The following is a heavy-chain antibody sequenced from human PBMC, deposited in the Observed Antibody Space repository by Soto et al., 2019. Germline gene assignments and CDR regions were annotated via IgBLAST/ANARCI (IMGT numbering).Heavy chain of an antibody. J-gene: IGHJ6*02. CDR2: IWFDGSNK. V-gene: IGHV3-33*01. CDR1: GFTFSNYG. D-gene: IGHD3-10*01. Sequence: QVQLVESGGGVVQPGRSLRLSCAASGFTFSNYGMHWVRQAPGKGLEWVAVIWFDGSNKYYADFVKGRFTISRDNFKYTLYLQMNSLRAEDTAVYYCARPLISGLYCGMDVWGQGTTVTVSS. CDR3: ARPLISGLYCGMDV.